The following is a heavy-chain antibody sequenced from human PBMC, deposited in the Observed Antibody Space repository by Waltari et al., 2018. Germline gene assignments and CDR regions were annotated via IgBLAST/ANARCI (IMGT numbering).Heavy chain of an antibody. CDR2: DNPNRGGT. J-gene: IGHJ6*02. CDR1: GYTFSAYY. Sequence: QVQLVQSGAEVKKPGASVKVSCKASGYTFSAYYMNWVRQAPGQGLEWVGRDNPNRGGTKYAQKFQGKVTMTSDTSISTAYMELSRLRSDDTAVYYCAGWGLTGRTGYYYGMDVWGQGTTVTVSS. CDR3: AGWGLTGRTGYYYGMDV. D-gene: IGHD1-20*01. V-gene: IGHV1-2*06.